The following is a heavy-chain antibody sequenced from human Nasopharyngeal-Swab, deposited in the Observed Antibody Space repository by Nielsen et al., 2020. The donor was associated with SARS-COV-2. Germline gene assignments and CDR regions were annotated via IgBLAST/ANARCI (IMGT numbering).Heavy chain of an antibody. CDR1: GFTFDDYG. CDR2: ISWDGVNT. D-gene: IGHD3-10*01. V-gene: IGHV3-43*01. Sequence: GGSLRLSCVASGFTFDDYGLHWVRQVPGKGLAWVSLISWDGVNTYYADSVKGRFTISRDNSRNSLFLQMNSLKTEDTALYYCAKGVHYMSYFHTPPSDHWGQGTPVTVSS. CDR3: AKGVHYMSYFHTPPSDH. J-gene: IGHJ4*02.